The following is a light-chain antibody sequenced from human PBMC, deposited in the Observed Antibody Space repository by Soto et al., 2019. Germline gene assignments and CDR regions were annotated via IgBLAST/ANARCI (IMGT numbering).Light chain of an antibody. J-gene: IGLJ1*01. V-gene: IGLV1-47*01. CDR3: AAWDDSLRAYV. CDR2: KTT. CDR1: TYNIGIGY. Sequence: QSALTQEPSASGTPGQRVTMSCSGSTYNIGIGYVYWYQQLPGTAPKLLIYKTTQRPSGVPDRFSGSKSGTSASLAISGLRAEDEAYYYCAAWDDSLRAYVFGTGTKLTVL.